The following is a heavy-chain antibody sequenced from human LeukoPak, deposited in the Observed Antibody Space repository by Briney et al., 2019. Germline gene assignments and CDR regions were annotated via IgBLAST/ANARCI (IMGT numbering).Heavy chain of an antibody. Sequence: SETLSLTCTVSGYSISSSYWSWIRQPAGKGLEWIGRFYTSGSANYNPSLKSRVSMSVDTSKNQLSLKLTSVTAADTAVYYCARGGGARPSDYWGQGTLVTVSS. D-gene: IGHD4-17*01. V-gene: IGHV4-4*07. CDR1: GYSISSSY. CDR3: ARGGGARPSDY. J-gene: IGHJ4*02. CDR2: FYTSGSA.